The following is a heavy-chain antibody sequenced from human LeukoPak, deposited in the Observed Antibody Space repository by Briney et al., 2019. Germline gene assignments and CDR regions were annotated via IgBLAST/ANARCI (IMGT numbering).Heavy chain of an antibody. V-gene: IGHV4-34*01. CDR2: INHSGST. CDR3: ARSKEDCTNGVCLSNIYYFDY. CDR1: GGSFSGYY. J-gene: IGHJ4*02. Sequence: PSETLSLNCAVYGGSFSGYYWSWIRQPPGKGLEWIGEINHSGSTNYNPSLKSRVTISVDTSKNQFSLKLSSVTAADTAVYYCARSKEDCTNGVCLSNIYYFDYWGQGTLVTVSS. D-gene: IGHD2-8*01.